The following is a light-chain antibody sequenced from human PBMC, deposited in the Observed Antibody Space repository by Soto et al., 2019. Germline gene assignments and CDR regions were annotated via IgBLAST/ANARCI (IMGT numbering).Light chain of an antibody. CDR3: QQYNNWPPFLT. J-gene: IGKJ4*01. V-gene: IGKV3-15*01. CDR1: QSVSSN. CDR2: GAS. Sequence: EIVMTQSPATLSVSPGERATLSCRASQSVSSNLAWYQQKPGQAPRLLINGASTRATGIPARFSGSGSGTEFTLTISSLQSEDFAVYYCQQYNNWPPFLTFGGGTKVEIK.